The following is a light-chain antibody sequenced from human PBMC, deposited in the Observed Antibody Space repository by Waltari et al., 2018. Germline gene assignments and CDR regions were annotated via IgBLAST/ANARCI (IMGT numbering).Light chain of an antibody. CDR3: SSYTSSSTLVV. CDR2: DVS. Sequence: QSALTQPASVSGSPGQSITISCTGTSSDVGGYNYVSWYQQHPGKAPKLMIYDVSNRPSVLSNRVSCSKSGNTASLTISGLQAEDEADYYCSSYTSSSTLVVFGGGTKLTVL. J-gene: IGLJ2*01. V-gene: IGLV2-14*03. CDR1: SSDVGGYNY.